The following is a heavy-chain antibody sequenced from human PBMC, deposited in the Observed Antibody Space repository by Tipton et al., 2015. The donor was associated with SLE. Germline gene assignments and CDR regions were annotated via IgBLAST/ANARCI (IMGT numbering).Heavy chain of an antibody. D-gene: IGHD6-13*01. V-gene: IGHV4-59*08. CDR2: IYYSGST. CDR1: GGSISSYY. Sequence: TLSLTCTVSGGSISSYYWSWIRQPPGKGLEWIGYIYYSGSTNYNPSLKSRVTISVDTSKNQFSLKLSSVTAADTAVYYCARAAGRDGYSSSWAPFDYWGQGTVLTVS. J-gene: IGHJ4*02. CDR3: ARAAGRDGYSSSWAPFDY.